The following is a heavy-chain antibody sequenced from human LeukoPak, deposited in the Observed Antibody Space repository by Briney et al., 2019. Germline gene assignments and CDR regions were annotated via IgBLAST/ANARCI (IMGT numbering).Heavy chain of an antibody. CDR1: GGTFSSYA. V-gene: IGHV1-69*01. CDR3: ARDLLRALSGYIPAYAFDI. D-gene: IGHD3-22*01. J-gene: IGHJ3*02. CDR2: IILIFGTA. Sequence: GSSVKVSCKASGGTFSSYAISWVRQAPGQGLEWMGGIILIFGTANYAQKLQGRVTITADESASTAYRELSSLRSEDTAVYYCARDLLRALSGYIPAYAFDIWGQGTMVTVSS.